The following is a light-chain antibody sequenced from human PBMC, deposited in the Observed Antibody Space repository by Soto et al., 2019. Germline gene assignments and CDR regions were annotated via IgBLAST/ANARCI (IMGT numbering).Light chain of an antibody. CDR3: QRYNNWPLT. V-gene: IGKV1-27*01. CDR1: QGIGNY. CDR2: AAS. J-gene: IGKJ4*01. Sequence: DIQMTQSPSSLSASVGDRVTITCRASQGIGNYLAWFQQKAGKVPKLLIYAASSLQSGVPSRFSGSRSGTEFTLTINSLQSEDFAVYYCQRYNNWPLTFGGGTKVDIK.